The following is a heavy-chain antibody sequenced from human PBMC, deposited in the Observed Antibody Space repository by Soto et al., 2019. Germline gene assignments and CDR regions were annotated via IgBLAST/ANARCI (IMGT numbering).Heavy chain of an antibody. D-gene: IGHD2-21*01. CDR2: ISYDGSNK. CDR1: GFTFSSYG. V-gene: IGHV3-30*03. Sequence: GGSLRLSCAASGFTFSSYGMHWVRQAPGKGLERVAIISYDGSNKYYADSVKGRFTISRDFSKNTLYLQMNSLKTEDTAVYYCARRQIFALDYWGQGTLVTVSS. J-gene: IGHJ4*02. CDR3: ARRQIFALDY.